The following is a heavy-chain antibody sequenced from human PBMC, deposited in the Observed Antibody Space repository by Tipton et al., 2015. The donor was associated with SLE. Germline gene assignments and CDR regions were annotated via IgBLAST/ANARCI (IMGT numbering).Heavy chain of an antibody. Sequence: TLSLTCAVYGGSFSGYYWSWIRQPPGKGLEWIGEINHSGSTNYNPSLKSRVTMSVDTSKNQFSLNLRSVTAADMAVYYCARLREGYYYYYDMDVWGQGTTVTVSS. J-gene: IGHJ6*02. V-gene: IGHV4-34*01. CDR3: ARLREGYYYYYDMDV. CDR1: GGSFSGYY. CDR2: INHSGST. D-gene: IGHD1-26*01.